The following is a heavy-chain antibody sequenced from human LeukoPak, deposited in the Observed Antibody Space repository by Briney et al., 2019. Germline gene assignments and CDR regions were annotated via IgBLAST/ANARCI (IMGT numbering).Heavy chain of an antibody. V-gene: IGHV3-64*01. CDR3: ARRAMTLYYMDV. D-gene: IGHD2-21*02. CDR2: IDNNGGRT. CDR1: GFTFSNYA. Sequence: PGGSLRLSFAVSGFTFSNYAMHWVRQAPGKGLEYVSAIDNNGGRTYYANSVKGRFIISRDNSKNTLYLQMGSLRAEDMAVYHCARRAMTLYYMDVWGKGTTVTVSS. J-gene: IGHJ6*03.